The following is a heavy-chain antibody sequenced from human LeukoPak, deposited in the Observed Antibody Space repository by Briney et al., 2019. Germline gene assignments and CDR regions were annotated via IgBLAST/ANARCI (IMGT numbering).Heavy chain of an antibody. V-gene: IGHV3-30*04. CDR2: ISYDGSSK. Sequence: HPGGSLRLSCAASGFTFSSYAMHWVRQAPGKGLEWVAVISYDGSSKYYADSVKGRFTISRDNSKNTLYLQMNSLRAEDTAVYYCAKDHYYGSGSYSSYYYMDVWGKGTTVTISS. J-gene: IGHJ6*03. CDR1: GFTFSSYA. CDR3: AKDHYYGSGSYSSYYYMDV. D-gene: IGHD3-10*01.